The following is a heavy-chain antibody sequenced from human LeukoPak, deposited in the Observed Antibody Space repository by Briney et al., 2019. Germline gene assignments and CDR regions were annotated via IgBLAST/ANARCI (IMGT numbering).Heavy chain of an antibody. Sequence: SETLSLTCTVSGGSISSYYWSWIRQPPGKGLEWIGYIYYSGSTIYNPSLKSRVTISVDTSRNQFSLKLSSVTAADTAVYYCARVDSSGWPYYFDYWGQGTLVTVSS. J-gene: IGHJ4*02. CDR2: IYYSGST. CDR1: GGSISSYY. D-gene: IGHD6-19*01. CDR3: ARVDSSGWPYYFDY. V-gene: IGHV4-59*01.